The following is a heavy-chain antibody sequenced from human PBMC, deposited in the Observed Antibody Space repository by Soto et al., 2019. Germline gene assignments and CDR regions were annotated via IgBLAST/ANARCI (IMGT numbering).Heavy chain of an antibody. V-gene: IGHV3-66*01. D-gene: IGHD2-2*01. CDR1: GFTVSSNY. J-gene: IGHJ6*02. CDR3: AREGYCISTSCLSGPYYYGMDV. CDR2: IYSGGST. Sequence: PGGSLRLSCAASGFTVSSNYMSWVHQAPGKGLERVSVIYSGGSTYYADSVKGRFTISRDNSKNTLYLQMNSLRAEDTAVYYCAREGYCISTSCLSGPYYYGMDVWGQGTTVTAP.